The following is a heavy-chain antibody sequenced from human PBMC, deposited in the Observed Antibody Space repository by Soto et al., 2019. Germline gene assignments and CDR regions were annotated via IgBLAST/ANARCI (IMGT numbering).Heavy chain of an antibody. Sequence: QVQVVQSGAEVKKPGASVNVSCMASRYSFTDYPIHWVRQAPGQRLEWMGWIIAGNGNTQYSQRFHGRVPITRDTSASTAYMEMSNLRPEDTAVYYCVRGGGSHFPFFDSWGQGTRVTVSS. CDR1: RYSFTDYP. CDR2: IIAGNGNT. J-gene: IGHJ4*02. D-gene: IGHD1-26*01. CDR3: VRGGGSHFPFFDS. V-gene: IGHV1-3*01.